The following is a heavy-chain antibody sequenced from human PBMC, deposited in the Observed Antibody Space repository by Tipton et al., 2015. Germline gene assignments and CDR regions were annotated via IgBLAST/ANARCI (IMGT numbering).Heavy chain of an antibody. CDR2: ISHSGNT. Sequence: LRLSCAASGFTFSSYWMSWVRQAPGKGLEWIGSISHSGNTYYNPSLKSRVTMSRDTSKNQFSLKLTSVTAADTAVYYCARDLEHGMDVWGQGTTVTVSS. CDR3: ARDLEHGMDV. V-gene: IGHV4-38-2*02. J-gene: IGHJ6*02. CDR1: GFTFSSYW. D-gene: IGHD5-24*01.